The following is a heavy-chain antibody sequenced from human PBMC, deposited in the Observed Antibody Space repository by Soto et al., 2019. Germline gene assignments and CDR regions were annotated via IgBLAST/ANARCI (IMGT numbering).Heavy chain of an antibody. CDR3: AKEIFDYGDYSFFDY. V-gene: IGHV3-30*18. CDR2: ISYDGSNK. D-gene: IGHD4-17*01. Sequence: QVQLVESGGGVVQPGRSLRLSCAASGFTFSSYGMHWVRQAPGKGLEWVAVISYDGSNKYYADSVKGRFTISRDNSKNMLYLQMNSLRAEDTAVYYCAKEIFDYGDYSFFDYWGQGTLVTVSS. CDR1: GFTFSSYG. J-gene: IGHJ4*02.